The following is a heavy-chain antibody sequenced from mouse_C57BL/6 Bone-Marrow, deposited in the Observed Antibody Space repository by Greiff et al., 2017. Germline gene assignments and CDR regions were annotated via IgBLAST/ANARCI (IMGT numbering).Heavy chain of an antibody. D-gene: IGHD4-1*02. CDR3: ARSTGTGYAMDY. Sequence: VQLQQSGAELARPGASVKLSCKASGYTFTSYGISWVKQRTGPGLEWIGEIYPRSGNTYYNEKFKGKATLTADKSSSTAYMELRSLTSEDSAVYFCARSTGTGYAMDYWGQGTSVTVSS. CDR1: GYTFTSYG. V-gene: IGHV1-81*01. J-gene: IGHJ4*01. CDR2: IYPRSGNT.